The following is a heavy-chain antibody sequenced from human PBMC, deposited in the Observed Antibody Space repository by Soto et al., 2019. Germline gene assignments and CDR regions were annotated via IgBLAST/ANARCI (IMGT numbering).Heavy chain of an antibody. V-gene: IGHV3-23*01. CDR2: ISAGGTTT. J-gene: IGHJ4*02. D-gene: IGHD5-12*01. Sequence: GGSLRLSCAASGFTFDTNGMTWVRQVPGKGLEWVSAISAGGTTTYYADPVKGRFTISRDNSKNTLYLQMNSLRAEDTAVYYCAKHSGYDNFDYWGQGTLVTVSS. CDR3: AKHSGYDNFDY. CDR1: GFTFDTNG.